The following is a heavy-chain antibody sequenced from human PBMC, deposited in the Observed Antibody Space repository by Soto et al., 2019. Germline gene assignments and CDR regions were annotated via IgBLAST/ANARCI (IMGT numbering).Heavy chain of an antibody. D-gene: IGHD3-10*01. CDR3: ARDPMVRGVIKTYYYYYYMDV. Sequence: EVQLVESGGGLVQPGGSLRLCCAASGFTFSSYWMHWVRQAPGKGLVWVSRINSDGSSTSYADSVKGRFTISRDNAKNTLYLQMNSLRAEDTAVYYCARDPMVRGVIKTYYYYYYMDVWGKGTTVTVSS. CDR1: GFTFSSYW. J-gene: IGHJ6*03. V-gene: IGHV3-74*01. CDR2: INSDGSST.